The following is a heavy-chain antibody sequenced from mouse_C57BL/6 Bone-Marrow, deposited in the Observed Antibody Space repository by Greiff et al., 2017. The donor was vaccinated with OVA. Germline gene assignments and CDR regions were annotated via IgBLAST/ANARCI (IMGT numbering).Heavy chain of an antibody. D-gene: IGHD1-1*01. CDR2: ISPSSGYT. J-gene: IGHJ1*03. CDR3: ARPTTSWYFDV. Sequence: QVQLQQSGAELVKPGASVKLSCKASGYTFTNYWMHWVKQRPGQGLEWIGSISPSSGYTTYNQKFKDKATLTADKSSSTAYMQLSSLTYEDSAVXYCARPTTSWYFDVWGTGTTVTVSS. V-gene: IGHV1-7*01. CDR1: GYTFTNYW.